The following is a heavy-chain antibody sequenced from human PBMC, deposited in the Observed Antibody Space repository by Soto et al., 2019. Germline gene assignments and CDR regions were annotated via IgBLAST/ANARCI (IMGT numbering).Heavy chain of an antibody. CDR3: AKDGSFGGVTGY. CDR1: GFTFSSYA. CDR2: ISGSGGST. D-gene: IGHD3-16*01. Sequence: EVQLLESGGGLVQPGGSLRLSCASSGFTFSSYAMSWVRQAPGKGLEWVSAISGSGGSTYYADSVKGRFTISRDNSKNTLYLQMNSLRAEDTAVYYCAKDGSFGGVTGYWGQGTLVTVSS. J-gene: IGHJ4*02. V-gene: IGHV3-23*01.